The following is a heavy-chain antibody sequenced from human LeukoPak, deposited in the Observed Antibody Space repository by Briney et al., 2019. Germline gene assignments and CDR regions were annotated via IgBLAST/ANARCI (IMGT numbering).Heavy chain of an antibody. J-gene: IGHJ4*02. D-gene: IGHD4-11*01. CDR1: GFTVSSYA. CDR3: ERDKYSNYVEALGY. CDR2: ISYDGSNK. Sequence: GGSLRLSCAASGFTVSSYAMHWVRQAPGKGLEWVAVISYDGSNKYYADSVKGRFTISRDNPKNTLYLQMNVESTGLSAVYYCERDKYSNYVEALGYWGQGTLVTVSS. V-gene: IGHV3-30*04.